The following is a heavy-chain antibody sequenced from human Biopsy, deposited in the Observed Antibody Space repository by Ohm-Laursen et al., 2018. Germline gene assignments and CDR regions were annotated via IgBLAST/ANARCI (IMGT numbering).Heavy chain of an antibody. CDR2: ISSRTNTI. CDR1: GFTFTDSY. V-gene: IGHV3-11*01. Sequence: SLSLSFAASGFTFTDSYMCWIRQAPRKGLSWVSYISSRTNTIYYADSVKGRFTISRDNAKNSLYLQMNRLRAEDTAVYYCARGSFAPDFWGQGTLVTVSS. J-gene: IGHJ4*02. D-gene: IGHD2/OR15-2a*01. CDR3: ARGSFAPDF.